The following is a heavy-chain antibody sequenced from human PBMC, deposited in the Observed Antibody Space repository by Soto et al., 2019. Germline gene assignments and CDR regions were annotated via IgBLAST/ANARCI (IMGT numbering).Heavy chain of an antibody. J-gene: IGHJ5*02. CDR2: IYATGST. D-gene: IGHD1-1*01. V-gene: IGHV4-4*07. CDR1: GASPSGYY. CDR3: VRDGTKNLRDRFDP. Sequence: QVVLQESGPGVVKPSGTLSLTCIVSGASPSGYYWSWIRQPPGKGLEWIGRIYATGSTDYNPSVKSGITMTVDMSKMQFALTLRSVAAADTSIYYCVRDGTKNLRDRFDPWGGGILVTVSS.